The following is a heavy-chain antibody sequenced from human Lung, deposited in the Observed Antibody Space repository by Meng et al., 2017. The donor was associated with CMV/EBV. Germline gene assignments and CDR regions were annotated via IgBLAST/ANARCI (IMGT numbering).Heavy chain of an antibody. J-gene: IGHJ6*02. CDR2: IIPFFDTT. CDR3: ARDRTGDCSSTSCYNYYYYYGMDV. CDR1: GDTFSRYA. D-gene: IGHD2-2*02. V-gene: IGHV1-69*05. Sequence: SVXVSXXASGDTFSRYAISWVRQAPGQGLEWMGGIIPFFDTTNYAQKFQGRVTITTDESTSTAYMELSSLRSEDTAVYYCARDRTGDCSSTSCYNYYYYYGMDVWGQGXTVTGSS.